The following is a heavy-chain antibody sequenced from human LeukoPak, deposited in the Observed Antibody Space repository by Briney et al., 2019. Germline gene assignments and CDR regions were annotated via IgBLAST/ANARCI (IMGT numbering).Heavy chain of an antibody. CDR1: GGSFSGYY. Sequence: SETLSLTCAVYGGSFSGYYWSWIRQHPGKGLEWIGYIYYSGSTYYNPSLKSRVTISVDTSKNQFSLKLSSVTAADTAVYYCAGRYSSGKFDYWGQGTLVTVSS. CDR2: IYYSGST. V-gene: IGHV4-31*11. J-gene: IGHJ4*02. CDR3: AGRYSSGKFDY. D-gene: IGHD6-19*01.